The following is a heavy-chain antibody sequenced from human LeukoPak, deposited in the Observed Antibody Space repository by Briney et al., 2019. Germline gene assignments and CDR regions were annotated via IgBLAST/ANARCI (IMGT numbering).Heavy chain of an antibody. V-gene: IGHV3-30*04. D-gene: IGHD5-18*01. CDR3: ARPRPPKTALDHNIDY. CDR1: GFTLNTYT. Sequence: PGGSLRLSCAASGFTLNTYTINWVRQAPGKGLDWVTLISYDGTYKYYANSVKGRFTISRDSSKNTLDLQMNSLRPEDTAVYYCARPRPPKTALDHNIDYWGQGAQVTVSS. J-gene: IGHJ4*01. CDR2: ISYDGTYK.